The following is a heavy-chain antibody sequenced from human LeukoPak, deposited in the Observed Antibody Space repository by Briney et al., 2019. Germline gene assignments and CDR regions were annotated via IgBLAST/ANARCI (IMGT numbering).Heavy chain of an antibody. J-gene: IGHJ5*02. CDR1: GFTFSSYW. CDR3: ARDDAGYSYDPRGWFDP. V-gene: IGHV3-74*01. Sequence: GGSLRLSCAASGFTFSSYWMHWVRQAPGKGLMWVSRINSDGSSTSYADSVKGRFTISRDSAKNTLYLQMNSLRAEDTAVYYCARDDAGYSYDPRGWFDPWGQGTLVTVSS. D-gene: IGHD5-18*01. CDR2: INSDGSST.